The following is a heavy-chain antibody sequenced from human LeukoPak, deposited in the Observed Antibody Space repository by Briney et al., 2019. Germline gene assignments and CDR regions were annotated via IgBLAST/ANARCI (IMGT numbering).Heavy chain of an antibody. V-gene: IGHV3-21*01. CDR1: GFTFSTYS. J-gene: IGHJ4*02. D-gene: IGHD3-22*01. CDR2: ISSSSDYI. Sequence: GGSLRLSCAASGFTFSTYSMTWVRQAPGKGLEWVSSISSSSDYIYYADSAKGRFTISRDNAKYSLYLQMNSLGAADTAVYYCAREVFSGSNWGQGTLVTVSS. CDR3: AREVFSGSN.